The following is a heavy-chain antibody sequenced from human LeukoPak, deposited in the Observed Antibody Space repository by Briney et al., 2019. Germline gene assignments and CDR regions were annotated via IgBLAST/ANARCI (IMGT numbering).Heavy chain of an antibody. CDR3: ARETTQAHPPGPAGPFFDY. J-gene: IGHJ4*02. V-gene: IGHV4-31*03. Sequence: NASETLSLTCTVSGGSISSGGYCWSWIRQHPGKGLEWIGYIYYSGSTYYNPSLKSRVTISVDTSKNQFSLKLSSVTAADTAVYYCARETTQAHPPGPAGPFFDYWGQGTLVTVSS. CDR2: IYYSGST. D-gene: IGHD1-1*01. CDR1: GGSISSGGYC.